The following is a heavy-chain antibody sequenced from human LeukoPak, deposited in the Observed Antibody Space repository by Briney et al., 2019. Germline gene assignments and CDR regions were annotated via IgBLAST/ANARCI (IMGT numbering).Heavy chain of an antibody. D-gene: IGHD2-15*01. CDR1: GGSISSSSYY. CDR2: IYYSGST. CDR3: ASRAVDSDY. Sequence: SETLSLTCTVSGGSISSSSYYWGWIRQPPGKGLEWIGSIYYSGSTYYNPSLKSRVTISVDTSKNQFSLKLSSVTAADTAVYYCASRAVDSDYWGQGTLVTVSS. V-gene: IGHV4-39*01. J-gene: IGHJ4*02.